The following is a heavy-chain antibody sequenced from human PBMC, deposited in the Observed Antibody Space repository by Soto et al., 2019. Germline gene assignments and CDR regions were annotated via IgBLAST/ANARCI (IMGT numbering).Heavy chain of an antibody. V-gene: IGHV3-48*01. J-gene: IGHJ4*02. Sequence: QPGGSLRLSCEASGFTFGDYGMNWVRQAPGKGLEWISYISGSSNTIYYADSVKGRLTLSRDNAKNSLYLQMDSLRAEDTAVYYCARDITIFGVIPVFDYWGQGTLVTVSS. CDR2: ISGSSNTI. D-gene: IGHD3-3*01. CDR3: ARDITIFGVIPVFDY. CDR1: GFTFGDYG.